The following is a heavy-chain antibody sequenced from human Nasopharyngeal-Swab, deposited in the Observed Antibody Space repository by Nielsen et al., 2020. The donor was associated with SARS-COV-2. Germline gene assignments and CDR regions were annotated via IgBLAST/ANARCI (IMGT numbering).Heavy chain of an antibody. Sequence: GGSLRLSCAASGFTFSNYRMHWVRQAPGKGLVWVSRINGDGSSLNYADFVKGRFTISTDNAKSTLYLEMNSLRAEDTAVYYFARGRGSSTSMIGYWGQGTLVTVSS. J-gene: IGHJ4*02. CDR2: INGDGSSL. V-gene: IGHV3-74*01. CDR1: GFTFSNYR. CDR3: ARGRGSSTSMIGY. D-gene: IGHD2/OR15-2a*01.